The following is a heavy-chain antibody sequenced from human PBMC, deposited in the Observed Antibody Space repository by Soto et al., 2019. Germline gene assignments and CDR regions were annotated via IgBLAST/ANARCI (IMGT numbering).Heavy chain of an antibody. CDR1: GGTFSSYT. V-gene: IGHV1-69*02. CDR3: ASRYYDILTGQTKQNPFDY. J-gene: IGHJ4*02. D-gene: IGHD3-9*01. Sequence: GASVKVSCKASGGTFSSYTISWVRQAPGQGLEWMGRIIPILGIANYAQKFQGRVTITADKSTSTAYMERSSLRSEDTAVYYCASRYYDILTGQTKQNPFDYWGQGTLVTVSS. CDR2: IIPILGIA.